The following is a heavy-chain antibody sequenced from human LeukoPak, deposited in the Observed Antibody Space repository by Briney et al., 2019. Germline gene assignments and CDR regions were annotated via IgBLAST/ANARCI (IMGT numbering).Heavy chain of an antibody. CDR1: GFTFSSYG. V-gene: IGHV3-30*02. CDR2: IRYDGSNK. CDR3: AKDRWFGYYMDV. D-gene: IGHD3-16*01. Sequence: GGSLRLSCAASGFTFSSYGVHWVRQAPGKGLEWVAFIRYDGSNKYYADSVKGRFTISRDNSKNTLYLQMNSLRAEDTAVYYCAKDRWFGYYMDVWGKGTTVTISS. J-gene: IGHJ6*03.